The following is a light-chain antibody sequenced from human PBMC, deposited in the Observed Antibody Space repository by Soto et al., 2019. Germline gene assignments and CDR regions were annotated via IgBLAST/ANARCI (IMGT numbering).Light chain of an antibody. V-gene: IGKV1-9*01. CDR1: QDIRNY. J-gene: IGKJ1*01. CDR2: DAS. Sequence: IELTQSPSSLAASVGDRVTVTCRASQDIRNYLAWYQQKPGKAPKLLICDASTLYSGVPSRFRGSGSGTEFTLTISSLQPDDFATYYCQHYNSYSEAFGQGTKVDIK. CDR3: QHYNSYSEA.